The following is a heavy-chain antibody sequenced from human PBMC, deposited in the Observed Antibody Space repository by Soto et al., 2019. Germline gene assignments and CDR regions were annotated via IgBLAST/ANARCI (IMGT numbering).Heavy chain of an antibody. CDR3: ARYAYFTIFGVPRRYWFDP. CDR2: INHSGST. Sequence: SETLSLTCTVSGGSISSYYWSWIRQPPGKGLEWIGEINHSGSTNYNLSLKSRVTISVDTSKNQFSLKLSSVTAADTAVYYCARYAYFTIFGVPRRYWFDPWGQGTLVTVSS. V-gene: IGHV4-34*01. D-gene: IGHD3-3*01. CDR1: GGSISSYY. J-gene: IGHJ5*02.